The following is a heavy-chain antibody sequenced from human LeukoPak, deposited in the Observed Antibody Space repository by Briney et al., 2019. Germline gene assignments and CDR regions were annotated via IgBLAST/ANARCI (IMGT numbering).Heavy chain of an antibody. V-gene: IGHV3-23*01. CDR3: AKGHSSYGGFYYYYMDV. D-gene: IGHD5-18*01. Sequence: GGSLRLSCAASGFTFTSYGMSWFRQAPGKGLEWVSAISGSGGSTYYADSVKGRFTISRDNSKNTLYLQMNSLRAEDTAVYYCAKGHSSYGGFYYYYMDVWGKGTTVTVSS. CDR2: ISGSGGST. CDR1: GFTFTSYG. J-gene: IGHJ6*03.